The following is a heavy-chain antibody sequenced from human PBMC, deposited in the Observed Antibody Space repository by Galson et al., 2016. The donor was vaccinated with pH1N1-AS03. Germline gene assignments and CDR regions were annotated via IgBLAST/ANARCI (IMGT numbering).Heavy chain of an antibody. CDR2: INPSGGST. CDR1: GYIFGSYY. D-gene: IGHD1-1*01. V-gene: IGHV1-46*03. Sequence: SVKVSCKASGYIFGSYYLHWVRQAPGQGLEWMGIINPSGGSTTYPQTFQGRVTMTTDASTSTVYMELTTLGSDDTGVYYCARGGNILNWDAGVHWLDPWGQGTLVIVSS. CDR3: ARGGNILNWDAGVHWLDP. J-gene: IGHJ5*02.